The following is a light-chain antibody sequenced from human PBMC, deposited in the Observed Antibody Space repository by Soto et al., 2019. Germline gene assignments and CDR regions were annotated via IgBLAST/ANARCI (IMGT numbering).Light chain of an antibody. Sequence: GDRVTITCRASQSISSWLAWYQQKPGKAPNLLIYAASSLQSGVPSRFSGSGSGTDFTLTIRSLQPEDFATYYCQQSFITPRTFGQGTKVDIK. V-gene: IGKV1-39*01. J-gene: IGKJ1*01. CDR2: AAS. CDR1: QSISSW. CDR3: QQSFITPRT.